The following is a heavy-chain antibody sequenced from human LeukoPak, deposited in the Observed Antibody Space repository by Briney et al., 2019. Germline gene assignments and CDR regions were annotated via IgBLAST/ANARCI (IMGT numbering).Heavy chain of an antibody. J-gene: IGHJ4*02. D-gene: IGHD2-2*01. Sequence: PSETLSLTCAVSGVAISRGGYAWNWIRQPPGKGLEWIAYIYHSGTTYYNPSLKSRVTISVDTSKNQFSLKLSSVTAADTAVYYCARGLASVDDYWGQGTLVTVSS. CDR3: ARGLASVDDY. CDR2: IYHSGTT. V-gene: IGHV4-30-2*01. CDR1: GVAISRGGYA.